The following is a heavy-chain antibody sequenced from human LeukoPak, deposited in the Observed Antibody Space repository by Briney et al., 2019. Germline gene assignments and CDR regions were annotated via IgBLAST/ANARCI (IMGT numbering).Heavy chain of an antibody. Sequence: PGGSLRLSCAASGFAFNTYAMHWVRQAPGQGLEWVALIWHDGSHKFYSNSVRGQFTISRDNSKNTVAPQMNNLRPEDTAVYYCAGEIFGSGSYPGFWGQGTLVPVSS. D-gene: IGHD3-10*01. V-gene: IGHV3-33*01. J-gene: IGHJ4*02. CDR2: IWHDGSHK. CDR1: GFAFNTYA. CDR3: AGEIFGSGSYPGF.